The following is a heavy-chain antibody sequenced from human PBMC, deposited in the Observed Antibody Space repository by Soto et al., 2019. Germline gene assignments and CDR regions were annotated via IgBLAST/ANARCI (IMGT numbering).Heavy chain of an antibody. CDR3: ARDGVAAGNINFDY. D-gene: IGHD6-25*01. J-gene: IGHJ4*02. Sequence: GASVKVSCKASGYIFTKSAMRWVRQAPGQRLEWMGWISGGNGNTKYSPKLQDRVTITRDTSASTAYMELSSLRSEDTALYYCARDGVAAGNINFDYWGQGTPVTVSS. V-gene: IGHV1-3*01. CDR1: GYIFTKSA. CDR2: ISGGNGNT.